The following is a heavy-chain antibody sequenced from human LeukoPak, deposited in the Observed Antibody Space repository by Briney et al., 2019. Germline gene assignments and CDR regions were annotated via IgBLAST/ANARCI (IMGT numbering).Heavy chain of an antibody. V-gene: IGHV3-48*01. J-gene: IGHJ5*02. Sequence: PGGSLRLSCVASGFSFKTYSMAWVRQAPGKGLQWISYISGSSDTIYYADSLKGRFTISRDNAKNSLYLQIDSLRAEDTAVYYCARVATDGGGFDPWGQGTLVTVSS. CDR2: ISGSSDTI. CDR3: ARVATDGGGFDP. D-gene: IGHD3-16*01. CDR1: GFSFKTYS.